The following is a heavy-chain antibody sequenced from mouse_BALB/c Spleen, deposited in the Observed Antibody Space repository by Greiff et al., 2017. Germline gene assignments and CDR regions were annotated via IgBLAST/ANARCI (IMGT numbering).Heavy chain of an antibody. CDR2: INPSTGYT. Sequence: QVQLKQSGAELAKPGASVKMSCKASGYTFTSYWMHWVKQRPGQGLEWIGYINPSTGYTEYNQKFKDKATLTADKSSSTAYMQLSSLTSEDSAVYYCARPHGYWFAYWGQGTLVTVSA. CDR3: ARPHGYWFAY. J-gene: IGHJ3*01. D-gene: IGHD1-2*01. CDR1: GYTFTSYW. V-gene: IGHV1-7*01.